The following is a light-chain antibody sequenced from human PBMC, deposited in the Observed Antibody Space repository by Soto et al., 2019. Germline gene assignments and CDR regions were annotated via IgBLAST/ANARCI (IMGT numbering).Light chain of an antibody. CDR3: HQFYAYPLT. Sequence: DIPLTQSPSFLSASVGDRVTITCRASQGVSDYLTWYQQKPGKAPTLRIYGASTLQSAFPSRFNGSGSRTEFTQTINNLQPEDCSNYYRHQFYAYPLTFGGGTKVEIK. J-gene: IGKJ4*01. V-gene: IGKV1-9*01. CDR2: GAS. CDR1: QGVSDY.